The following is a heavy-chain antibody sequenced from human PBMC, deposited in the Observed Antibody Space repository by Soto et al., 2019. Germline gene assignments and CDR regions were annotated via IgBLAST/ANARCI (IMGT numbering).Heavy chain of an antibody. CDR1: GDSVSSNSAA. V-gene: IGHV6-1*01. J-gene: IGHJ4*02. D-gene: IGHD2-15*01. CDR3: AREDSLAATPSRYFDY. Sequence: SQTLSLTCAISGDSVSSNSAAWNWIRQSPSRDLEWLGRTYYRSKWYNDYAVSVKSRITINPDTSKNQFSLQLNSVTPEDTAVYYCAREDSLAATPSRYFDYWGQGTLVTVSS. CDR2: TYYRSKWYN.